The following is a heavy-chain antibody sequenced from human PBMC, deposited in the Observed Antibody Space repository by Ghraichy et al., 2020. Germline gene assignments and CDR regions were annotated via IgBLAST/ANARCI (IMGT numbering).Heavy chain of an antibody. D-gene: IGHD2-15*01. J-gene: IGHJ4*02. CDR3: ARYLVAPTIRIDY. CDR1: GFIFSDYS. CDR2: ISSSGTYI. Sequence: GGSLRLSCVASGFIFSDYSMNWVRQTPGKGLEWVSSISSSGTYIYQPDSVKGRFTISRDNAKNSLYLQMNSLRPEDAAVYFCARYLVAPTIRIDYWGQGTLVTVSS. V-gene: IGHV3-21*01.